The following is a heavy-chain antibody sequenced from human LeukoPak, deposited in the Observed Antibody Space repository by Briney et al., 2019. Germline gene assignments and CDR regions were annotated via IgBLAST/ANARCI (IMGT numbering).Heavy chain of an antibody. Sequence: PGGSLRLSCAASGFTFSSYAMSWVRQAPGKGLEWVSAISGSGGSTYYADSVKGRFTISRDNSKKTLYLQMNSLRAEDTAVYYCAKSAAFAFWNGLYYFDYWGQGTLVTVSS. J-gene: IGHJ4*02. CDR1: GFTFSSYA. D-gene: IGHD1-1*01. CDR2: ISGSGGST. CDR3: AKSAAFAFWNGLYYFDY. V-gene: IGHV3-23*01.